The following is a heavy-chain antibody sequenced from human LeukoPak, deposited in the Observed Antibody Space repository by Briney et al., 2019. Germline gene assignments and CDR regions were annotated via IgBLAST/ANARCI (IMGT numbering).Heavy chain of an antibody. J-gene: IGHJ4*02. D-gene: IGHD2-2*01. CDR1: GGSFSGYY. V-gene: IGHV4-34*01. Sequence: SETLSLTCAVYGGSFSGYYWSWIRQPPGKGLEWIGEINHSGSTNYNPSLKSRVTISADTSKNQFSLKLSSVTAADTAVYYCARADGYCSSTSCPGYSYNFDYWGQGTLVTVSS. CDR3: ARADGYCSSTSCPGYSYNFDY. CDR2: INHSGST.